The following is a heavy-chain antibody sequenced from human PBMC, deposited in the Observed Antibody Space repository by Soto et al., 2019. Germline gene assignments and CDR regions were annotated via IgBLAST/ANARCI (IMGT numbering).Heavy chain of an antibody. CDR2: ISYDGSNK. CDR1: GFAFSSYG. Sequence: GGSLRLSCAASGFAFSSYGMHWVRQAPGKGLEWVAVISYDGSNKYYADSVKGRFTISRDNSKNTLYLQMNSLRAEDTAVYYCAKCLLRLPTVTSLSNYYYYYGMDVWGQGTTVTVSS. D-gene: IGHD4-4*01. J-gene: IGHJ6*02. CDR3: AKCLLRLPTVTSLSNYYYYYGMDV. V-gene: IGHV3-30*18.